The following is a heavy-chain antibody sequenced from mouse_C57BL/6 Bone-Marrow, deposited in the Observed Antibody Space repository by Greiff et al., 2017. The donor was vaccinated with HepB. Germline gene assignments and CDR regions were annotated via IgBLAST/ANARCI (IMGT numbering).Heavy chain of an antibody. Sequence: EVNLVESGGGLVQPGGSLKLSCAASGFTFSDYGMAWVRQAPRKGPEWVAFISNLAYSIYYADTVTGRFTISRENAKNTLYLEMSSLRSEDTAMYYCARGGGSSPYWYFDVWGTGTTVTVSS. D-gene: IGHD1-1*01. CDR2: ISNLAYSI. CDR3: ARGGGSSPYWYFDV. CDR1: GFTFSDYG. V-gene: IGHV5-15*01. J-gene: IGHJ1*03.